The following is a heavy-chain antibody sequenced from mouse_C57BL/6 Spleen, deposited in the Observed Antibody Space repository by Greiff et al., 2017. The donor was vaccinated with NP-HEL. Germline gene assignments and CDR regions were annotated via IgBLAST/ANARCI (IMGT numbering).Heavy chain of an antibody. J-gene: IGHJ4*01. CDR1: GYTFTSYW. CDR2: IHPNSGST. D-gene: IGHD1-1*01. CDR3: ARSEYYGSSPLYAMDY. V-gene: IGHV1-64*01. Sequence: QVQLQQPGAELVKPGASVKLSCKASGYTFTSYWMHWVKQRPGQGLEWIGMIHPNSGSTNYNQKFKSKATLTVDKSSSTAYMQLSSLTSEDSAVYSCARSEYYGSSPLYAMDYWGQGTSVTVSS.